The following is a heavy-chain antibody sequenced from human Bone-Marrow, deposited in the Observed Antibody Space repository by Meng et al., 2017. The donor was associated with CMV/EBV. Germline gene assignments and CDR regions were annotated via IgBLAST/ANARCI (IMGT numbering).Heavy chain of an antibody. CDR3: ARISIYGSGSYYYYYGMDV. Sequence: ASAKVSCKASGYTFTGYYMHWVRQAPGQGLEWMGWINPNSGGTNYAQKFQGRVTMTRDTSISTAYMELSRLRSDDTAVYYCARISIYGSGSYYYYYGMDVWGQGTTVTVSS. CDR1: GYTFTGYY. V-gene: IGHV1-2*02. D-gene: IGHD3-10*01. CDR2: INPNSGGT. J-gene: IGHJ6*02.